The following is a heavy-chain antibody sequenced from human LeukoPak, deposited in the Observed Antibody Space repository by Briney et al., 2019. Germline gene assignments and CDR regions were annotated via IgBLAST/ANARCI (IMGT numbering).Heavy chain of an antibody. D-gene: IGHD1-20*01. CDR1: GFTFNNYG. Sequence: PGGSLRLSCAASGFTFNNYGMHWVRQAPGKGLEWVAVIWYDGSNKHYADSVKGRLTISRDNSKNTLYLQMNSLRAEDTAVYYCAKDSRLLTYYFDYWGQGTLVTVSS. J-gene: IGHJ4*02. CDR3: AKDSRLLTYYFDY. CDR2: IWYDGSNK. V-gene: IGHV3-33*06.